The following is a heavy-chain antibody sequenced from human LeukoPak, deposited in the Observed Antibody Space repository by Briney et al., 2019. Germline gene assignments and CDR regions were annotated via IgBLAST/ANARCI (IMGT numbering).Heavy chain of an antibody. CDR3: ARDPLSNLLWFGELLSNYYYGMDV. D-gene: IGHD3-10*01. J-gene: IGHJ6*02. CDR1: GYTFTSYG. Sequence: ASVKVSCKASGYTFTSYGINWVRQAPGQGLEWMGWISAYNGNTNYAQKLQGRVTMTTDTSTSTAYMELRSLRSDDTAVYYCARDPLSNLLWFGELLSNYYYGMDVWGQGTTVTVSS. V-gene: IGHV1-18*01. CDR2: ISAYNGNT.